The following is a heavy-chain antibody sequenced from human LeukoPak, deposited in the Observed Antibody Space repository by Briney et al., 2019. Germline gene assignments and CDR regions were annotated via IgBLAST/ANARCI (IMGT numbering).Heavy chain of an antibody. J-gene: IGHJ4*02. CDR3: GTTVRGVLAVAGILLDY. CDR2: TSSDGGGK. CDR1: GFTFSSYP. Sequence: GGSLRLSCAASGFTFSSYPMYWVRQAPGVGLEWVAVTSSDGGGKYYADSVRGRFTISRDNSKNTVYLQMNSLRSEDTAVYYCGTTVRGVLAVAGILLDYWGQGTLVTVSS. D-gene: IGHD6-19*01. V-gene: IGHV3-30*03.